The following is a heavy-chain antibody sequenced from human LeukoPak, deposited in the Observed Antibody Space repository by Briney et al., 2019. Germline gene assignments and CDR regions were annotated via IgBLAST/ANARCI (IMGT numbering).Heavy chain of an antibody. CDR1: GGSMRSYY. CDR2: IYYSGST. V-gene: IGHV4-59*08. J-gene: IGHJ3*02. CDR3: ARPSREGYVDAFDI. Sequence: SETLSLTCTVSGGSMRSYYWSWFRQPPGKGLEWIGYIYYSGSTSYNPSLKSRVSISVDTSKNQFSLKLTSVTAADTAMYYCARPSREGYVDAFDIWGQGIMVTVSS. D-gene: IGHD5-24*01.